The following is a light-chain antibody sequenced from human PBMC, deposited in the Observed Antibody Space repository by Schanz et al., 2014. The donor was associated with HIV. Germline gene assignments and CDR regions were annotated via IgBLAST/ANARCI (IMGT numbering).Light chain of an antibody. CDR2: SNS. Sequence: QSVLTQPPSVSGAPGQRVTISCTGSSSNIGAGYDVHWYQQFPGTAPKLLIYSNSRRPSGVPDRFSGSKSGTSASLAISGLQSEDEADYHCAAWDDSLNGPMFGGGTKLTVL. CDR1: SSNIGAGYD. V-gene: IGLV1-44*01. CDR3: AAWDDSLNGPM. J-gene: IGLJ3*02.